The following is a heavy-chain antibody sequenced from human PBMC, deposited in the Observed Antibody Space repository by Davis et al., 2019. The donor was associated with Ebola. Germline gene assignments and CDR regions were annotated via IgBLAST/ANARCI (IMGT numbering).Heavy chain of an antibody. CDR1: GFTFSGSA. V-gene: IGHV3-23*01. CDR3: AKNVGYCGGSSCNGKLYFES. D-gene: IGHD2-15*01. Sequence: GESLKISCAASGFTFSGSAMHWVRQAPGKGLEWVSAISGSGGSTYYADSVKGRFTISRDNSKNTLFLQMNSLRAEDTAVYYCAKNVGYCGGSSCNGKLYFESWGQGILVTVSS. CDR2: ISGSGGST. J-gene: IGHJ4*02.